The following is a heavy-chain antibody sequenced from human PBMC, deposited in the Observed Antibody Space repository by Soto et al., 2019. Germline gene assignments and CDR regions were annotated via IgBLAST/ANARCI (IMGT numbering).Heavy chain of an antibody. CDR2: INAGNGNT. CDR3: ARGVLGHDPSNYFDY. D-gene: IGHD3-16*01. CDR1: GYTFTTYA. V-gene: IGHV1-3*01. Sequence: GASVKVSCKASGYTFTTYAIYWVRQAPGQRLEWMGWINAGNGNTKYSRRFQGRVTITRDTFASTAYMELSSLTSEDTAVYYCARGVLGHDPSNYFDYWGQGTLVTVSS. J-gene: IGHJ4*02.